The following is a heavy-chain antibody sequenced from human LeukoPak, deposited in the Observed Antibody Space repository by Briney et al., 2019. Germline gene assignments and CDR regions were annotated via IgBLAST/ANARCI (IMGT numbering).Heavy chain of an antibody. Sequence: GASVKVSCRVSGYTLTALSMHWVRQAPGKGLEWMGGFDPDTVETIYAQKFQGRVTMTEDTSTDTAYMELSSLRSEDTAVYYCATLGSYYYYGMDVWGQGTTVTVSS. CDR3: ATLGSYYYYGMDV. V-gene: IGHV1-24*01. D-gene: IGHD1-26*01. CDR1: GYTLTALS. CDR2: FDPDTVET. J-gene: IGHJ6*02.